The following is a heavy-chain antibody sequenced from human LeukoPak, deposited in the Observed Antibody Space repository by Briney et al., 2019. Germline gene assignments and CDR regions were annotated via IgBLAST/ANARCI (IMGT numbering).Heavy chain of an antibody. CDR1: GYSFTSYD. V-gene: IGHV1-8*03. D-gene: IGHD3-10*01. CDR2: MNPNSGNT. Sequence: GSSVKVSCKASGYSFTSYDIDWVRQATGQGIEWMGWMNPNSGNTGYAQKVQGRVTITINTSISTAYMELRSLRSEDTAVYSCAGGRFGEFDPWGQGTLVAVSS. J-gene: IGHJ5*02. CDR3: AGGRFGEFDP.